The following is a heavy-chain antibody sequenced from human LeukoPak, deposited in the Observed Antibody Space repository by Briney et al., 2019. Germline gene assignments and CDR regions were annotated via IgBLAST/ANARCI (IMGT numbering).Heavy chain of an antibody. CDR2: ISSSSSTI. D-gene: IGHD6-19*01. CDR1: GFTFSSYS. CDR3: ASQQWLVPPFDY. J-gene: IGHJ4*02. V-gene: IGHV3-48*01. Sequence: GGSLRLSCAASGFTFSSYSMNWVRQAPGKGLEWVSCISSSSSTIYYADSVKGRFTISRDNAKNSLYLQMNSLRAEDTAVYYCASQQWLVPPFDYWGQGTLVTVSS.